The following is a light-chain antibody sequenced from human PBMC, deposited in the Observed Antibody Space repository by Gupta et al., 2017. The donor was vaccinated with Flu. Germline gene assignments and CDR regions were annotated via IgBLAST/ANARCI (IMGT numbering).Light chain of an antibody. J-gene: IGKJ1*01. CDR3: QQHGSSPWT. Sequence: EVVLTQSPDTLSLSPGERATLSCRASQSVRSGFLAWYQQKPGQAPRLLIYGTSTRATGIPDRFSGSGSGTDFTLTISRLEPEDFAVFYCQQHGSSPWTFGQGTKVEIK. V-gene: IGKV3-20*01. CDR1: QSVRSGF. CDR2: GTS.